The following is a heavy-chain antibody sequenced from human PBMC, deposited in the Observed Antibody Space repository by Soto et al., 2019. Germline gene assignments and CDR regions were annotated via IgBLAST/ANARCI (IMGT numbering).Heavy chain of an antibody. V-gene: IGHV3-30-3*01. CDR3: ARDRVYYYDNSGYYTFDY. J-gene: IGHJ4*02. D-gene: IGHD3-22*01. Sequence: QVQLVESGGGVVQPGRSLRVSCAASGFTFSNYAMHWVRQAPGKGLEWVAVVSYDGSKQFYADSVEGRFTISRDSSKITLYLHMDNLRDEDTAVYYCARDRVYYYDNSGYYTFDYWGQGTLVTVSS. CDR2: VSYDGSKQ. CDR1: GFTFSNYA.